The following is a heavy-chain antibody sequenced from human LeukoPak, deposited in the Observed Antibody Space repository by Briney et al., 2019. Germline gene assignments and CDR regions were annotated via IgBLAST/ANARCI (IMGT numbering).Heavy chain of an antibody. CDR1: GFSFTTYW. CDR3: ARDGILTYAFDI. D-gene: IGHD1-1*01. CDR2: IKQDGSEQ. Sequence: GGSLRLSCSASGFSFTTYWISWVRQAPGKGLEWMANIKQDGSEQYYVDSVKGRFTISRDNANNSLFLQMNSLRADDTAVYYCARDGILTYAFDIWGKGTTVTVSS. J-gene: IGHJ3*02. V-gene: IGHV3-7*01.